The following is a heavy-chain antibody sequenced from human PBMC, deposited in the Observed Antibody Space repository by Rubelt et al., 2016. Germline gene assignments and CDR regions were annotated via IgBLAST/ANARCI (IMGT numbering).Heavy chain of an antibody. CDR2: INAGLGYT. Sequence: GASVKVSCKASGYTFTMYVIHWVRQAPGQSLEWMALINAGLGYTKYSQEFQGRVTITRDTSASTAYMELSSLTSEDTAVYYCASANWADHFFHYWGQGTLVTVSS. V-gene: IGHV1-3*03. CDR1: GYTFTMYV. J-gene: IGHJ4*02. D-gene: IGHD7-27*01. CDR3: ASANWADHFFHY.